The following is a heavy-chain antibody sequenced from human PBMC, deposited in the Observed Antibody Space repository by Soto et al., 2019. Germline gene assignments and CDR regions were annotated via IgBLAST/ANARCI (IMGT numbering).Heavy chain of an antibody. CDR3: ATLLRITGTIGYYYGLDV. Sequence: VKVSCKAPGGTFSSYAISWVRQAHGQGLEWMGGIIPIFGTANYAQKFQGRVTITADESTSTAYMELSSLRSEDTAVYYCATLLRITGTIGYYYGLDVWGQGTTVTVSS. CDR1: GGTFSSYA. D-gene: IGHD1-7*01. J-gene: IGHJ6*02. V-gene: IGHV1-69*13. CDR2: IIPIFGTA.